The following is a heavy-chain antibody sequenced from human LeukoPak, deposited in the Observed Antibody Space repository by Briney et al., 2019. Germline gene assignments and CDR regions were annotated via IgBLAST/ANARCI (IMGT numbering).Heavy chain of an antibody. J-gene: IGHJ4*02. CDR1: GFTFSDYY. CDR3: VSSPPEVALQTDSQGWRDY. D-gene: IGHD2-15*01. CDR2: ISGSGSPT. Sequence: PGGSLRLSCAASGFTFSDYYMSWIRQAPGTGLEWISYISGSGSPTYYADSVRGRFTISRDNAKNSLYLQMNSLRAEDTAVYYCVSSPPEVALQTDSQGWRDYWGQGTLVTVSS. V-gene: IGHV3-11*01.